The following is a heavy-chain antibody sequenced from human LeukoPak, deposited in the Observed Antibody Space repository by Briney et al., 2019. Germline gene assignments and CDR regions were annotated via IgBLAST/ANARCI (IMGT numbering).Heavy chain of an antibody. V-gene: IGHV1-46*01. CDR2: INPSGGST. CDR1: GYTFTSYG. CDR3: ARRVWFDP. J-gene: IGHJ5*02. Sequence: GASVKVSCKASGYTFTSYGISWVRQAPGQGLEWMGIINPSGGSTSYAQKSQGRVTMTRDTSTSTVYMELSSLKSEDTAVYYCARRVWFDPWGQGTLVTVSS.